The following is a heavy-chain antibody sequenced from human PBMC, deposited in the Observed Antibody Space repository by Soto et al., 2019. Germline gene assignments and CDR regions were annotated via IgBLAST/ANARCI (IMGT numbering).Heavy chain of an antibody. D-gene: IGHD4-17*01. CDR2: IDNSKS. V-gene: IGHV3-23*01. Sequence: PGGSLRLSCAASGFTFSDYSMSWVRQAPGRGLEWVSSIDNSKSFYADSVKGRFTISRDNSKSTLSLQMNSLRAEDTALYYCARDAANGDGLWLVGYWGQGTLVTVSS. CDR3: ARDAANGDGLWLVGY. J-gene: IGHJ4*02. CDR1: GFTFSDYS.